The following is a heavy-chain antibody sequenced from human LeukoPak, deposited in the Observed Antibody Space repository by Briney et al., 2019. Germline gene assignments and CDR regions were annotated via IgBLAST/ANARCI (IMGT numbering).Heavy chain of an antibody. CDR2: INNVASHI. J-gene: IGHJ4*02. CDR3: TRDATYYLRYGYFDY. CDR1: GFSISSSA. Sequence: AGRSLRLSCAASGFSISSSAMNWVRQAPGKGLEWVSSINNVASHIYYAGSVRGRFTISRDNAKNSVYLQMNSLRAEDTAVYYCTRDATYYLRYGYFDYWGQGTLVTDSS. D-gene: IGHD2/OR15-2a*01. V-gene: IGHV3-21*01.